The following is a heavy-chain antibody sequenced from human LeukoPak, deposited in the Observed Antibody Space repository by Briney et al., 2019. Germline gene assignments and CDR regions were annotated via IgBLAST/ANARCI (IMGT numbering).Heavy chain of an antibody. CDR1: GYTFTRHG. J-gene: IGHJ5*02. CDR2: ISGYNGDT. V-gene: IGHV1-18*01. D-gene: IGHD6-19*01. CDR3: ARDPSNTSGWKTWFDP. Sequence: ASVKVSCKASGYTFTRHGISWVRQAPGQGLEWMGWISGYNGDTNYAQKFQGRVTVTTDTSTSTAYMELRSLTSDDTAVYYCARDPSNTSGWKTWFDPWGQGTLVTVSS.